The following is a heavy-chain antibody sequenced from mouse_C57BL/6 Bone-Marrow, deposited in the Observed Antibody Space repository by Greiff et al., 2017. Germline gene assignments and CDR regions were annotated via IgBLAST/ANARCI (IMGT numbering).Heavy chain of an antibody. CDR3: AREDGYYAMDY. V-gene: IGHV5-16*01. J-gene: IGHJ4*01. Sequence: EVQVVESEGGLVQPGSSMKLSCTASGFTFSDYYMAWVRQVPEKGLEWVANINYDGSSTYYLDSLKSRFIISGDNAKNILYLQMSSLKSEDTATYYCAREDGYYAMDYWGQGTSVTVSS. CDR2: INYDGSST. CDR1: GFTFSDYY. D-gene: IGHD2-3*01.